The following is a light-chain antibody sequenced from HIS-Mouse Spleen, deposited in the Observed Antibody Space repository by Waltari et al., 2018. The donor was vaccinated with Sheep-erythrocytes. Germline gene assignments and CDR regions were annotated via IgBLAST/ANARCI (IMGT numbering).Light chain of an antibody. V-gene: IGLV3-10*01. CDR3: YSTDSSGNHRV. J-gene: IGLJ2*01. Sequence: SYELTQPPSVSVSPGQTARITCSGDALPKKYAYWYQQKSGQAPVLVIDEDSKRPSGIPEGFSGSSSGTMATLTISGAQVEDDADYYCYSTDSSGNHRVFGGGTKLTVL. CDR2: EDS. CDR1: ALPKKY.